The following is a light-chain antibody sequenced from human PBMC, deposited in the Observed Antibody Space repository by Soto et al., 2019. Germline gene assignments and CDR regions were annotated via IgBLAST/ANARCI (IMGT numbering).Light chain of an antibody. CDR1: TGAVTSGHW. Sequence: QAVVTQENSVTVSPGGTVNLTRGSNTGAVTSGHWPYWFQQKPGQAPRTVIYDTRTKESWTPARFSGSLLGGKAALTHSGAQLKDEADYYCLLSYGAAWVFGGGTKLTVL. V-gene: IGLV7-46*01. CDR2: DTR. CDR3: LLSYGAAWV. J-gene: IGLJ3*02.